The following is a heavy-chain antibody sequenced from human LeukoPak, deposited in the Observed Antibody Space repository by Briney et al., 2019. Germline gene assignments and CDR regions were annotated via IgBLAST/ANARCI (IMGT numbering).Heavy chain of an antibody. Sequence: ASVKVSCKASRGTFSRYSISWVRQAPGQGLEWMGRIVPIFGITKYAQKFQGRITITTDESASTTYMELSSLESEDTAVYYCARGIAARPPQNFYMDVWGKGTTVTVSS. CDR1: RGTFSRYS. CDR2: IVPIFGIT. J-gene: IGHJ6*03. D-gene: IGHD6-6*01. V-gene: IGHV1-69*05. CDR3: ARGIAARPPQNFYMDV.